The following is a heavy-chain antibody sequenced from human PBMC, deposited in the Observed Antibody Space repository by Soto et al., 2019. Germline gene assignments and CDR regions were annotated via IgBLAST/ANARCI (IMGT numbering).Heavy chain of an antibody. CDR1: GYTLRTHS. CDR2: TTPMIGTT. V-gene: IGHV1-69*01. CDR3: AAGDSSDTGDH. D-gene: IGHD5-18*01. Sequence: QVQLVQSGAEVKKPGSSVKVSCKASGYTLRTHSISWVRKAPGQGLEWMGGTTPMIGTTDYAEKFQGRVTITADESTTTSYMELSSLRPDDTAVYYCAAGDSSDTGDHWGHGTLVTVSS. J-gene: IGHJ4*01.